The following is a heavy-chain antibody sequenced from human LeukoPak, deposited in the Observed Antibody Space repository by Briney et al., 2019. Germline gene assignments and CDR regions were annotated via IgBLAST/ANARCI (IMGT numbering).Heavy chain of an antibody. J-gene: IGHJ4*02. CDR1: GGSISSSSYY. V-gene: IGHV4-39*01. Sequence: PSETLSLTCTVSGGSISSSSYYWGWIRQPPGKGLEWIGSIHYSGSTYYNPSLKSRVTISVDTSKNQFSLKLSSVTAADTAVYYCARRDNHFDYWGQGTLVTVSS. CDR2: IHYSGST. CDR3: ARRDNHFDY. D-gene: IGHD1-14*01.